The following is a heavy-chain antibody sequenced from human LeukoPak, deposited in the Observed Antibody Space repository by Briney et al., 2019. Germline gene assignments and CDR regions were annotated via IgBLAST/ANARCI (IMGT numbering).Heavy chain of an antibody. J-gene: IGHJ3*01. CDR2: FYTSGVI. D-gene: IGHD2-2*01. Sequence: SETLSLTCTVSGTSVTKYYRSWIRQPAGKGLEWIGRFYTSGVINYNPSLKSRVTMSLDTSKNHFSLTLTSVTAADTALYYCARGYCSSTSCWAGDAFDLWGQGTMVTVSS. CDR3: ARGYCSSTSCWAGDAFDL. CDR1: GTSVTKYY. V-gene: IGHV4-4*07.